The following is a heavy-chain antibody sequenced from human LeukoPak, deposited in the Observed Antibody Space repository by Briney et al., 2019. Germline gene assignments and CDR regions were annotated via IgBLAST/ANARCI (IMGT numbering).Heavy chain of an antibody. CDR2: IRYDGSNK. CDR3: AKDLGHYYDSSALLGAFDI. Sequence: GGSLRLSCAASGFTFSSYGMHWVRQAPGKGLEGVAFIRYDGSNKYYADSVKGRFTISRDNSKNTLYLQMNSLRAEDTAVYYCAKDLGHYYDSSALLGAFDIWGQGTMVTVSS. D-gene: IGHD3-22*01. J-gene: IGHJ3*02. V-gene: IGHV3-30*02. CDR1: GFTFSSYG.